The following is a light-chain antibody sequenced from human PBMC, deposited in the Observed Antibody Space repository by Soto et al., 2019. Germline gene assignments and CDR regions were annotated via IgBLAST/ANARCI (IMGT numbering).Light chain of an antibody. CDR3: QQYNNWPPGRT. Sequence: EIVMTQSPATLSVSPGERATLSCRASQSVSNNLAWYQQKPGQAPRLLIYGASTRATGIPARFSGRGSGTEFTLTISSLQSEDFAVYYCQQYNNWPPGRTFGQGTKVEIK. CDR2: GAS. V-gene: IGKV3-15*01. J-gene: IGKJ1*01. CDR1: QSVSNN.